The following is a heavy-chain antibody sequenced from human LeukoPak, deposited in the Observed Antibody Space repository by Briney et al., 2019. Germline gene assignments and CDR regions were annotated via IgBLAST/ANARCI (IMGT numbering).Heavy chain of an antibody. CDR1: GFTFSSYA. V-gene: IGHV3-23*01. Sequence: GGSLRLSCAASGFTFSSYAMSWVRQAPGKGLEWVSGISSSGSGGSTYYADSVKGRFAISRHNSKNTLYLEMNSLRPEDTAVYYCARDEMAADYWGQGTLVTVSS. J-gene: IGHJ4*02. CDR2: ISSSGSGGST. D-gene: IGHD6-19*01. CDR3: ARDEMAADY.